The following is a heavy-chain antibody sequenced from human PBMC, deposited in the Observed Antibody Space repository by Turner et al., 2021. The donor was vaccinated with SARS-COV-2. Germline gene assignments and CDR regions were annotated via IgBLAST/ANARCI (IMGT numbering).Heavy chain of an antibody. J-gene: IGHJ3*02. D-gene: IGHD3-22*01. CDR1: GFTFSSYT. Sequence: EVQLVESGGGLVKPGGSLRLSCAASGFTFSSYTMDWVRQAPGKGLEWVSSMSSSSSYIYYADSVKGRFTISRDNAKNSLYLQMNSLRAEDTAVFYCARQGDYYDSSGYYPDAFDIWGQGTMVTVSS. CDR2: MSSSSSYI. CDR3: ARQGDYYDSSGYYPDAFDI. V-gene: IGHV3-21*01.